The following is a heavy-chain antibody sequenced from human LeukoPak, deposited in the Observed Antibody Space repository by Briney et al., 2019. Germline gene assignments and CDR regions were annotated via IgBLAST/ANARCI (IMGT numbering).Heavy chain of an antibody. D-gene: IGHD2-15*01. V-gene: IGHV3-53*01. CDR1: GFTVGSNY. J-gene: IGHJ4*02. CDR3: ARDERYCSGGSCQYFDY. CDR2: IYSGGST. Sequence: GGSLRLSCAASGFTVGSNYMSWVRQAPGKGLEWVSVIYSGGSTYYADSVKGRFTISRDNSKNTLYLQMNSLRAEDTAVYYCARDERYCSGGSCQYFDYWGQGTLVTVSS.